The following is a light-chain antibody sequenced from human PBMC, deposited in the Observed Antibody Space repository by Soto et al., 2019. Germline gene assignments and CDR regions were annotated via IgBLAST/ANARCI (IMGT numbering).Light chain of an antibody. Sequence: DIQMTQSPSTLSASVGDRVTITCRASQSISSWLAWYQQKPGKAPKVLIYDASSLESGVPSRFSGSGSGTEFSLTIGSVQTDDFATYYCQQYNSYLLTFGGGTKVEIK. CDR3: QQYNSYLLT. J-gene: IGKJ4*01. CDR2: DAS. CDR1: QSISSW. V-gene: IGKV1-5*01.